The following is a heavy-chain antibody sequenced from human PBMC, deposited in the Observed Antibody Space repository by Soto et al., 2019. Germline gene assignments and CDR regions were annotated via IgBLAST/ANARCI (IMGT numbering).Heavy chain of an antibody. J-gene: IGHJ3*02. D-gene: IGHD2-21*02. CDR1: GGSISSYY. CDR3: ARVWTVVVTNSDAFDI. V-gene: IGHV4-59*01. CDR2: IYYSGST. Sequence: QVQLQESGPGLVKPSETLSRTCTVSGGSISSYYWSWIRQPPGNGLEWIGYIYYSGSTNYNPSLKSRVTISVDTSKNQFSLKLSSVTAADTAVYYCARVWTVVVTNSDAFDIWGQGTMVTVTS.